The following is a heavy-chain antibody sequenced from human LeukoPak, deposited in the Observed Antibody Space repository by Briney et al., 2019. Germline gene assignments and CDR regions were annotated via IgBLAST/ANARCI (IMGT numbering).Heavy chain of an antibody. V-gene: IGHV3-23*01. CDR3: AKDVEATIGHYFDY. CDR2: ISGSGGST. CDR1: GFTFSSYA. J-gene: IGHJ4*02. Sequence: PGGSLRLSCVASGFTFSSYAMSWVRQAPGKGLEWVSAISGSGGSTYYADSVKGRFTISRDNSKNTLYLQMNSLRAEDTAVYYCAKDVEATIGHYFDYWGQGTLVTVSS. D-gene: IGHD2-21*02.